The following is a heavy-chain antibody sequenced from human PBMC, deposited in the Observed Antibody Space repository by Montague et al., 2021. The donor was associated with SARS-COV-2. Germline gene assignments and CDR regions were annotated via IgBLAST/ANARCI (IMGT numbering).Heavy chain of an antibody. CDR3: ARIPVGSKYYFDF. CDR2: TYYRSKWYN. Sequence: XAISGDSVSSHIATWNWIRQSPSRALEWLGRTYYRSKWYNDYAESVKSRITIDPDTSKHQFSLHLNFVTPEDTAVYYCARIPVGSKYYFDFWGQGTLVAVSS. D-gene: IGHD2-2*01. V-gene: IGHV6-1*01. J-gene: IGHJ4*02. CDR1: GDSVSSHIAT.